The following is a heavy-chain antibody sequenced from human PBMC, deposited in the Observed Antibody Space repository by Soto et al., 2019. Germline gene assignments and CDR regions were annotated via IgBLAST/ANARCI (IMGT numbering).Heavy chain of an antibody. Sequence: SETLSLTCTVSGGSVSGGSYYWNWIRQPPGKGLEWIGYIYFSGRTNYNPSLKSRVTISIDTSKNQFSLKLTSATAADTAVYYCARAAYYYDSSGPPAYWGQG. CDR1: GGSVSGGSYY. V-gene: IGHV4-61*01. D-gene: IGHD3-22*01. CDR3: ARAAYYYDSSGPPAY. J-gene: IGHJ4*02. CDR2: IYFSGRT.